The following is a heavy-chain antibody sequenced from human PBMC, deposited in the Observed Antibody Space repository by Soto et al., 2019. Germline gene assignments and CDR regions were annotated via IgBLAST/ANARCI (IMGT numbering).Heavy chain of an antibody. D-gene: IGHD2-8*01. CDR1: GYTFTSYY. CDR2: INPSGGST. V-gene: IGHV1-46*01. CDR3: ARENRYCTNGVCPTLYYYYYGMDV. Sequence: GASVKVSCKASGYTFTSYYMHWVRQAPGQGLEWMGKINPSGGSTSYAQKFQGRVTMTRDTSTSTVYMELSSLRSEDTALYYCARENRYCTNGVCPTLYYYYYGMDVWGQGTTVTVSS. J-gene: IGHJ6*02.